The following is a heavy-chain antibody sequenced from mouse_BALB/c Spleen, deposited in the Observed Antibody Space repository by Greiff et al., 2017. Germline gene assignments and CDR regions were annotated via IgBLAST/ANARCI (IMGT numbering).Heavy chain of an antibody. Sequence: DVMLVESGGGLVKPGGSLKLSCAASGFAFSSYDMSWVRQTPEKRLEWVAYISSGGGSTYYPDTVKGRFTISRDNAKNTLYLQMSSLKSEDTAMYFCARHEVLYAMDYWGQGTSVTVSS. CDR1: GFAFSSYD. CDR2: ISSGGGST. CDR3: ARHEVLYAMDY. J-gene: IGHJ4*01. V-gene: IGHV5-12-1*01.